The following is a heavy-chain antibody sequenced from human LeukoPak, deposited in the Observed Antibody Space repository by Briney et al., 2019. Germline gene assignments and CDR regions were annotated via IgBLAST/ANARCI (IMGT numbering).Heavy chain of an antibody. D-gene: IGHD4-11*01. CDR3: AKDERAKPVSFQH. Sequence: AGSLRLSCAASGFTFSSYAMSWVRQAPGKGLELVSAISGSGGSTYYADSVKGRFTISRDNSKNTLYLQMNSLRAEDTAVYYCAKDERAKPVSFQHWGQGTLVTVSS. CDR1: GFTFSSYA. V-gene: IGHV3-23*01. J-gene: IGHJ1*01. CDR2: ISGSGGST.